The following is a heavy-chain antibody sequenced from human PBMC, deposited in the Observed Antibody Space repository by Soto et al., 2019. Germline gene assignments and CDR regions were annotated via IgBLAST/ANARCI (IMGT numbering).Heavy chain of an antibody. J-gene: IGHJ6*02. CDR1: VFAGSSNF. V-gene: IGHV3-53*01. D-gene: IGHD1-26*01. CDR2: IYSGGST. CDR3: ARDTGGYYYYGMDV. Sequence: EVQLVESGGGFNQPGGSIRLSGASSVFAGSSNFMSWVRPAAGGGVGWVSVIYSGGSTYYADSVRGRFTISRDNSKNTLYLQMNSLRAEDTAVYYCARDTGGYYYYGMDVWGQGTTVTVSS.